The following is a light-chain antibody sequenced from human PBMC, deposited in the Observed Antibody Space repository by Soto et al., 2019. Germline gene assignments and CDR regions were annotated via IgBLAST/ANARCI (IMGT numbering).Light chain of an antibody. Sequence: EFVLTQSPGTLSLSPGERATLSCRASQTVRNNYLAWYQQKPGQAPRLLIYDASSRATGIPDRFSGGGSGTDFTLTISRLEPEDFAVYYCQQFSSYPRTFSEGTKVDIK. J-gene: IGKJ4*02. CDR1: QTVRNNY. V-gene: IGKV3-20*01. CDR2: DAS. CDR3: QQFSSYPRT.